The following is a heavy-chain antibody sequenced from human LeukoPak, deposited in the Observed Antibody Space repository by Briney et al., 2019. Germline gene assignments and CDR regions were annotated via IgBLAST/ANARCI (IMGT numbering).Heavy chain of an antibody. J-gene: IGHJ4*01. Sequence: ASVKVSCKASGYTFIGYYIHWVRQAPGQGLEWMGSVNPNSGVTDYAQKFQGRITMTRDTSISTAYMELNRLTSDDTAVYYCARDTGFPFFDFWCHGALVTVSS. CDR2: VNPNSGVT. V-gene: IGHV1-2*02. CDR1: GYTFIGYY. CDR3: ARDTGFPFFDF.